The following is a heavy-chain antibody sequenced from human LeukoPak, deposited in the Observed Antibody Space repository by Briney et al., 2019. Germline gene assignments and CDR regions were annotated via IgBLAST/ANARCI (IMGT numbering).Heavy chain of an antibody. V-gene: IGHV3-30*12. CDR3: AKDRKRVRYFDWPYYYYGMDV. CDR2: ISYDGSNK. D-gene: IGHD3-9*01. Sequence: PGGSLRLSCAASGITFSTYGMHWVRQAPGKGLEWVAVISYDGSNKYYADSVKGRFTISRDNSKNTLYLQMNSLRAEDTAVYYCAKDRKRVRYFDWPYYYYGMDVWGQGTTVTVSS. J-gene: IGHJ6*02. CDR1: GITFSTYG.